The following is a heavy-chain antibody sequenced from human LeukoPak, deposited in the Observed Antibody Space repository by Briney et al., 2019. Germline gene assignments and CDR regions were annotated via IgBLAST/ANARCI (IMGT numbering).Heavy chain of an antibody. CDR2: ISSSGSTI. Sequence: GGSLRLSCAASGFTFSDCYMSWIRQAPGKGLEWVSYISSSGSTIYYADSVKGRFTISRDNSKNTLYLEMNSLRLEDTAVYYCARESVAGNFDYWGQGTLVTVSS. V-gene: IGHV3-11*04. CDR3: ARESVAGNFDY. D-gene: IGHD6-19*01. J-gene: IGHJ4*02. CDR1: GFTFSDCY.